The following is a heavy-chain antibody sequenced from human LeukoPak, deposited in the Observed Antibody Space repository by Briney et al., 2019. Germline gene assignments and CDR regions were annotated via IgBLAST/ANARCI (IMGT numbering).Heavy chain of an antibody. CDR2: ISYDGSNK. Sequence: PGGSLRLSCAASGFTFSSYGMNWVRQAPGKGLEWVAVISYDGSNKYYADSVKGRFTISRDNSKNTLYLQMNSLRAEDTAVYYCARDPRLARGSSTSFDPFDIWGQGTMVTVSS. J-gene: IGHJ3*02. V-gene: IGHV3-30*03. CDR3: ARDPRLARGSSTSFDPFDI. CDR1: GFTFSSYG. D-gene: IGHD2-2*01.